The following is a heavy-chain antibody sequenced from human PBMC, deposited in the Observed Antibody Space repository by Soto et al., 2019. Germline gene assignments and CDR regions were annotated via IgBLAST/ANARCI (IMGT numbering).Heavy chain of an antibody. Sequence: EVQLVESGGGLVKPGGSLRLSCAASGFTFNSYSMNWVRQAPGKGLEWVSSISSSSSYIYYADSVQGRFPISRDNAKNTLWLQMNSLRDQDTAVYYCASAEYYYDASGWYYWGQGALVAVAS. CDR1: GFTFNSYS. CDR2: ISSSSSYI. D-gene: IGHD3-22*01. V-gene: IGHV3-21*01. J-gene: IGHJ4*02. CDR3: ASAEYYYDASGWYY.